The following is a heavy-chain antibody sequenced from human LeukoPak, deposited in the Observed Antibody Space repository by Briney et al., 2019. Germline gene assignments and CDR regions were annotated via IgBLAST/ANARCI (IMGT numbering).Heavy chain of an antibody. Sequence: SVKVSCKASGYTFTSYGISWVRQAPGQGLEWMGGIIPIFGTANYAQKFQGRVTITTDESTSTAYMELSSLRSEDTAVYYCARTQTGDANWYFDLWGRGTLVTVSS. CDR3: ARTQTGDANWYFDL. CDR2: IIPIFGTA. V-gene: IGHV1-69*05. J-gene: IGHJ2*01. CDR1: GYTFTSYG. D-gene: IGHD7-27*01.